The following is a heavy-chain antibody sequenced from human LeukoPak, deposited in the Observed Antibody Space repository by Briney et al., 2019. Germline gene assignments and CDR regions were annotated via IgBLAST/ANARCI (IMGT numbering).Heavy chain of an antibody. CDR3: ARGSYYYGSGSEKKNAFDI. CDR1: GYTFTGYY. J-gene: IGHJ3*02. Sequence: GASVKVSCKASGYTFTGYYMSWVRQAPGQGLEWMGWINPNSGSTNYAQKFQGRVTMTRDTSTSTAYTELRRLRSDDTAVYYCARGSYYYGSGSEKKNAFDIWGQGTMVTVSS. D-gene: IGHD3-10*01. CDR2: INPNSGST. V-gene: IGHV1-2*02.